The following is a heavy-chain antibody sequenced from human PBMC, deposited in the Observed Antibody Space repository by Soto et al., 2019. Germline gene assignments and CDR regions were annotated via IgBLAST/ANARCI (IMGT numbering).Heavy chain of an antibody. V-gene: IGHV3-9*01. J-gene: IGHJ4*02. CDR3: AKDIQGFYGDYVYFDY. D-gene: IGHD4-17*01. CDR2: ISWNSGSI. Sequence: GGSLRLSCAASGFTFDDYAMHWVRQAPGKGLEWVSGISWNSGSIGYADSVKGRFTISRDNAKNSLYLQMNSLRGEDTALYYCAKDIQGFYGDYVYFDYWGQGTLVTVSS. CDR1: GFTFDDYA.